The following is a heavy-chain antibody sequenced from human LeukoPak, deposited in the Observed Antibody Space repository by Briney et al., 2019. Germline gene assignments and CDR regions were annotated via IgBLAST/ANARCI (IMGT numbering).Heavy chain of an antibody. Sequence: PGRSLRLSCAVSGFTFDDYGMHWVRQAPGKGLEWVAGIRWGSGSTDYGDSVKGRFTISRDNAKKTLYLQMNGLRGEDTAVYYCTKDLTPGGAYVWGQGTPVTVSS. CDR3: TKDLTPGGAYV. CDR1: GFTFDDYG. J-gene: IGHJ6*02. D-gene: IGHD3-10*01. V-gene: IGHV3-9*01. CDR2: IRWGSGST.